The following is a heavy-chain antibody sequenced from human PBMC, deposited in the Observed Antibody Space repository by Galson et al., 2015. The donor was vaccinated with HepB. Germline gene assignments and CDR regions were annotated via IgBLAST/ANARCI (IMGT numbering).Heavy chain of an antibody. V-gene: IGHV1-46*04. Sequence: SVKVSCKASGYTFTSYYMHWVRQAPGQGLEWMGIINPSGGSTSYAQKLQGRVTMTRDTSTSTVYMELSSLRSEDTAVYYCARYGQIRGSGSYFDPWGQGTLVTVSS. CDR2: INPSGGST. CDR1: GYTFTSYY. D-gene: IGHD3-10*01. CDR3: ARYGQIRGSGSYFDP. J-gene: IGHJ5*02.